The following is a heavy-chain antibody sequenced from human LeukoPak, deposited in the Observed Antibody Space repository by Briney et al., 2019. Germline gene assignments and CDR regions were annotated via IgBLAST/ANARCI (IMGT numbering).Heavy chain of an antibody. V-gene: IGHV3-23*01. J-gene: IGHJ4*02. CDR2: ISGSGDIT. Sequence: PGVSPRLSCAASGFTFSSYAMSWVRQAPGKGLEWVSTISGSGDITYYADSVKGRFTISRDNSKSTLYLQMNSLRAEDTALYYCAKDLGYSDYWGQGTLVTVSS. CDR3: AKDLGYSDY. CDR1: GFTFSSYA.